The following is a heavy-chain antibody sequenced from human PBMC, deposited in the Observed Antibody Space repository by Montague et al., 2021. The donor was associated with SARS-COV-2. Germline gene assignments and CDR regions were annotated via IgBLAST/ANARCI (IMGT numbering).Heavy chain of an antibody. D-gene: IGHD6-19*01. CDR1: GFTFSSYE. Sequence: SLRLSCAASGFTFSSYEMNWVRQAPGKGLKWVSYISSSGSTIYYADSVKGRFTISRDNAKNSLYLQMNSLRAEDTAVYYCAIYSSGWYGWGFGYWGQGTLVTVSS. CDR2: ISSSGSTI. J-gene: IGHJ4*02. V-gene: IGHV3-48*03. CDR3: AIYSSGWYGWGFGY.